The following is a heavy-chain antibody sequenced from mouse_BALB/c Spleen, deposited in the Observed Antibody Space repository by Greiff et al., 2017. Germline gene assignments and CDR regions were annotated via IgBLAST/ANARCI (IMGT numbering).Heavy chain of an antibody. CDR3: ARAGICYGNRFYALDY. CDR2: ISDGGSYT. J-gene: IGHJ4*01. D-gene: IGHD2-1*01. Sequence: EVQLMESGGGLVKPGGSLKLSCAASGFTFSNYYMYWVRQTPEKRLEWVATISDGGSYTYYPDSVKGRFTITRDNAKNNLYLQMSRLKSEDTAMYYCARAGICYGNRFYALDYWGQGTSVTVSA. CDR1: GFTFSNYY. V-gene: IGHV5-4*02.